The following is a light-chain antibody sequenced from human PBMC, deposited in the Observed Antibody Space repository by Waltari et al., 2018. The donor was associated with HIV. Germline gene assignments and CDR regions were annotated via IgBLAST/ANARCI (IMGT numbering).Light chain of an antibody. Sequence: SALAQPASLSGPPAQSVTISCTATCSTVGADTLVSVYQQPPGTAPKFIIYEVNKRPSEVSIRFSGSKSGNTASLTISGLQAEDEADYYCCSYAGRSTLEVFGGGTKVTVL. CDR3: CSYAGRSTLEV. J-gene: IGLJ2*01. V-gene: IGLV2-23*02. CDR1: CSTVGADTL. CDR2: EVN.